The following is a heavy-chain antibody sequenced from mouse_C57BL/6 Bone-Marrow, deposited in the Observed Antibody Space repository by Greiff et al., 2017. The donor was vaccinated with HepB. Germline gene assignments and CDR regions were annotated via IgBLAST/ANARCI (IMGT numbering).Heavy chain of an antibody. V-gene: IGHV1-9*01. D-gene: IGHD2-4*01. J-gene: IGHJ1*03. Sequence: VKLMESGAELMKPGASVKLSCKATGYTFTGYWIEWVKQRPGHGLEWIGEILPGSGSTKYNEKFKGKATFTADTSSNTAYMQLSSLTTEDSAIYYCARLDDYDGDWYFDVWGTGTTVTVSS. CDR3: ARLDDYDGDWYFDV. CDR1: GYTFTGYW. CDR2: ILPGSGST.